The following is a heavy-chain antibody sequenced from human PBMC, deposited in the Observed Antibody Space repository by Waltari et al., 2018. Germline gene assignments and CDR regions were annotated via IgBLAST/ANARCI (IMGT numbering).Heavy chain of an antibody. CDR3: ARDLGAMKVTSALEI. CDR1: GGIFTNYA. V-gene: IGHV1-69*12. Sequence: QVQLVQSGAEVKRPGSSVKVSCRASGGIFTNYAISWVRQAPGQGLEWTGGIRRSCGTGKSAQKVRGRLTSAVDEATSTAYMELSSLRPEDTAVYFCARDLGAMKVTSALEIWGQGTRVTVSS. D-gene: IGHD3-10*01. J-gene: IGHJ3*02. CDR2: IRRSCGTG.